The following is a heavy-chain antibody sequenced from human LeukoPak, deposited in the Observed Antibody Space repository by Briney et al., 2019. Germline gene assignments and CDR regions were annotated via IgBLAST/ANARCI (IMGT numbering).Heavy chain of an antibody. D-gene: IGHD4-17*01. V-gene: IGHV3-48*01. CDR2: ISSSSSTI. CDR1: GFTFSSYS. CDR3: ANSPYGDSPVPLDY. J-gene: IGHJ4*02. Sequence: PGGSLRLSCAASGFTFSSYSMNWVRQAPGKGLEWVSYISSSSSTIYYADSVKGRFTISRDNAKNSLYLQMNSLRAEDTAVYYCANSPYGDSPVPLDYWGQGTLVTVSS.